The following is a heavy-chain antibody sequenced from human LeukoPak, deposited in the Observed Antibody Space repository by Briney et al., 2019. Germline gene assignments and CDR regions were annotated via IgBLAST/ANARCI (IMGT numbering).Heavy chain of an antibody. CDR1: GGSISSYY. D-gene: IGHD3-22*01. CDR3: ARGGGYDSGGYY. J-gene: IGHJ4*02. V-gene: IGHV4-59*12. Sequence: SETLSLTCTVSGGSISSYYWSWIRQPPGKGLEWIGYIYYSGSTNYNPSLKSRVTMSVDTSKNQFSLRLNSVTAADTAVYYCARGGGYDSGGYYWGQGTLVTVSS. CDR2: IYYSGST.